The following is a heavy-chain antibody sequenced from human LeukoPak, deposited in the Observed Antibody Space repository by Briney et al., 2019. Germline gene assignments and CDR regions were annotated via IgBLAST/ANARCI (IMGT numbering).Heavy chain of an antibody. V-gene: IGHV4-34*01. D-gene: IGHD6-6*01. CDR2: INHSGST. J-gene: IGHJ3*02. CDR3: ARGRSIAARYYYISAFDI. Sequence: SETLSLTCAVYGGSFSGYYWSWIRQPPGKGLEWIGEINHSGSTNYNPSLKRRVTISVDTSKNQFSLKLSSVTAADTAVYYCARGRSIAARYYYISAFDIWGQGTMVTVSS. CDR1: GGSFSGYY.